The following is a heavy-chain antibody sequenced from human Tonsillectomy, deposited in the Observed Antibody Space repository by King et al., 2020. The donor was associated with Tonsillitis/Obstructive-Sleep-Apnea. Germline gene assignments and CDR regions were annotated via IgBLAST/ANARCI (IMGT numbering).Heavy chain of an antibody. J-gene: IGHJ5*01. CDR3: AREGSNVWYDS. CDR2: IDHSGST. V-gene: IGHV4-34*01. CDR1: GGSFSGYY. D-gene: IGHD2-21*01. Sequence: VQLQQWGAGLLKPSETLSLTCAVYGGSFSGYYWSWIRQPPGKGLEWIGEIDHSGSTNYNPSLKSRVTISVETSKDQFSLKLSSLTAADTAVYYCAREGSNVWYDSWGQGTQFTVSS.